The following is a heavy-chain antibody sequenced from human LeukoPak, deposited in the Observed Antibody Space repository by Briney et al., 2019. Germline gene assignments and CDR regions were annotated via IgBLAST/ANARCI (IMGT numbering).Heavy chain of an antibody. J-gene: IGHJ4*02. CDR1: GFTLSSYW. CDR3: ARGLSGYASSLAY. Sequence: GGSLRLPCAASGFTLSSYWMHWVRQVPGKGLVWVSRIYSDGSSNSDGTSTNYADSVRGRFSISRDKAKNTLYLQMNSLRAEDTAVYYCARGLSGYASSLAYWGQGTLVTVSA. D-gene: IGHD6-6*01. CDR2: IYSDGSSNSDGTST. V-gene: IGHV3-74*01.